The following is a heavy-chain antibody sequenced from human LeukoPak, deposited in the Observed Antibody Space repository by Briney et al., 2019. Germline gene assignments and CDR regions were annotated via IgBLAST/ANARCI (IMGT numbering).Heavy chain of an antibody. V-gene: IGHV3-43*01. CDR1: GFTFDDYT. CDR2: ISWDGGST. Sequence: GGSLRLSCAASGFTFDDYTMHWVRQAPGKGLEWVSLISWDGGSTYYADSVKGRFTISRDNSKNSLYLQMNSLRTEDTALYYCAKDLRFLEWLPASYIDYWGQGTLVTVSS. CDR3: AKDLRFLEWLPASYIDY. D-gene: IGHD3-3*01. J-gene: IGHJ4*02.